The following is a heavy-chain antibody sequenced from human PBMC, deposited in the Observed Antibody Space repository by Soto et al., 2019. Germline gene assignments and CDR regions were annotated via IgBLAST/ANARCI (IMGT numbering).Heavy chain of an antibody. CDR2: ISGSGGST. CDR3: ARRGSSSYFDY. J-gene: IGHJ4*02. D-gene: IGHD1-26*01. Sequence: GGSLRLSCAASGLSVSSNDMSWVRQAPGKGLEWVSAISGSGGSTYYADSVKGRFTISRDNSKNTLFLQMNSLRAEDTAVYYCARRGSSSYFDYWGQGTLVTSPQ. V-gene: IGHV3-23*01. CDR1: GLSVSSND.